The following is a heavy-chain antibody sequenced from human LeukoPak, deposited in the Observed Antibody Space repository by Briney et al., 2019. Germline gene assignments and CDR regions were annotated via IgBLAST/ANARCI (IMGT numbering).Heavy chain of an antibody. J-gene: IGHJ4*02. D-gene: IGHD4-17*01. Sequence: GGSLRLSCAASGFTFSSYEMNWVRQAPGKGLEWVANIKQDGSEKYYVDSVKGRFTISRDNAKNSLYLQMNSLRAEDTAVYYCAITVTGGIDYWGQGTLVTVSS. V-gene: IGHV3-7*01. CDR2: IKQDGSEK. CDR1: GFTFSSYE. CDR3: AITVTGGIDY.